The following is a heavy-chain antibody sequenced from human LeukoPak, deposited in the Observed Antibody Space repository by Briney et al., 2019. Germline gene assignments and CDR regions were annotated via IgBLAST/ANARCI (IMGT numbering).Heavy chain of an antibody. CDR1: GGTFSSYA. CDR3: ARDGEEYSSSWYGDY. CDR2: IIPIFGTA. D-gene: IGHD6-13*01. V-gene: IGHV1-69*13. J-gene: IGHJ4*02. Sequence: ASVKVSCKASGGTFSSYAVSWVRRAPGQGLEWMGGIIPIFGTANYAQKFQGRVTITADESTSTAYMELSSLRSEDTAVYYCARDGEEYSSSWYGDYWGQGTLVTVSS.